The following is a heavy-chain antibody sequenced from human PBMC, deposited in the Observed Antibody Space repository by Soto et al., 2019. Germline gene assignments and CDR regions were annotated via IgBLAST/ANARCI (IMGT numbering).Heavy chain of an antibody. V-gene: IGHV1-69*13. CDR2: IIPIFGTA. CDR3: ARTYYYDSSRYLYSPL. Sequence: SVKVSCKASGGTFSSYAISWVRQAPGQGLEWMGGIIPIFGTANYAQKFQGRVTITADESTSTAYMELSSLRSEDTAVYYCARTYYYDSSRYLYSPLWGQGTLVTVSS. CDR1: GGTFSSYA. D-gene: IGHD3-22*01. J-gene: IGHJ4*02.